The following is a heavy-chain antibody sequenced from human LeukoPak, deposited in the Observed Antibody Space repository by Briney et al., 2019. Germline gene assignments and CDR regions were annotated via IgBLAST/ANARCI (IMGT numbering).Heavy chain of an antibody. CDR1: GFSFSGYG. J-gene: IGHJ4*02. CDR3: AKDRGWFGGSLANFDY. Sequence: GGSLRLSCVASGFSFSGYGMSWVRQAPGKGLEWVSAIGRDGGNIHYADSVKGRFTIYRDNSRYTLYLEVNSLRAEDTAVYYCAKDRGWFGGSLANFDYWGQGTLVTVSS. CDR2: IGRDGGNI. D-gene: IGHD3-10*01. V-gene: IGHV3-23*01.